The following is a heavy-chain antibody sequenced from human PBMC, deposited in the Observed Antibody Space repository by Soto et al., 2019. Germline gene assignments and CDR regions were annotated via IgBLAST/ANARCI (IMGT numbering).Heavy chain of an antibody. D-gene: IGHD3-22*01. Sequence: GGSLTLSCAASGFTFGNAWMSWVRQAPGKGLEWVGRIKGEADGGTTDYAAPVKGRITISRDHSKDTLYLHMNSLKTEDTAVYYCTTGLSNGYYNFDYWGQGT. J-gene: IGHJ4*02. V-gene: IGHV3-15*01. CDR1: GFTFGNAW. CDR3: TTGLSNGYYNFDY. CDR2: IKGEADGGTT.